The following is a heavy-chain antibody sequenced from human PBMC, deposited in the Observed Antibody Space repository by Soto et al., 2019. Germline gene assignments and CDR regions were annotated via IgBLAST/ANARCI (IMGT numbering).Heavy chain of an antibody. Sequence: EVQLVQSGAEVKKPGESLKISCKGSGYSFTSYWIGWVRQMPGKGLEWMGIIYPGDSNTRYSPSYQGQVTISVDKSITTANLQWSSLKASDSAVYYCARPPIVGADTLLHYWGQGTLVTVSS. J-gene: IGHJ4*02. CDR3: ARPPIVGADTLLHY. D-gene: IGHD1-26*01. CDR2: IYPGDSNT. V-gene: IGHV5-51*03. CDR1: GYSFTSYW.